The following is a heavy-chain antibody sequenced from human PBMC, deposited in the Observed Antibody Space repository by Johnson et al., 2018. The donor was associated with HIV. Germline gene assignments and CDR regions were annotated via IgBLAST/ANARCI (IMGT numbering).Heavy chain of an antibody. V-gene: IGHV3-7*03. J-gene: IGHJ3*02. CDR2: IKQDGSET. CDR3: ARELRIAARGLAFDI. D-gene: IGHD6-6*01. CDR1: RFTSSSYW. Sequence: LQLVESRGGVVQPVRSLRLSCAASRFTSSSYWMTWVRQAPGKGLEWVANIKQDGSETYYVDSVKGRFTISRDNAKKSLYLQMNSLRAEDTAVYYCARELRIAARGLAFDIWGRGTMVTVSS.